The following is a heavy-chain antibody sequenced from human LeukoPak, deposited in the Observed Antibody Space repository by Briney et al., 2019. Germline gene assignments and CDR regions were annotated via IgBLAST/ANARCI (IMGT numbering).Heavy chain of an antibody. CDR1: VFTFFLYT. CDR2: ISSSSSYI. Sequence: GGSLTLFCAASVFTFFLYTMNWVRQATGRGVEGVSSISSSSSYIYYADSVKGRFTISRDNAKNSLYLKMNSLRAEDRAVYYCASSVAGLIDAFDIWGQGTMVTVSS. V-gene: IGHV3-21*01. J-gene: IGHJ3*02. CDR3: ASSVAGLIDAFDI. D-gene: IGHD6-19*01.